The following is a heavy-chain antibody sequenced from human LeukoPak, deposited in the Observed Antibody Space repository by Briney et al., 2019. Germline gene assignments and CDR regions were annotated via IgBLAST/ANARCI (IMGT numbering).Heavy chain of an antibody. D-gene: IGHD2-21*02. J-gene: IGHJ6*03. V-gene: IGHV1-2*02. Sequence: GASVKVSCKAPGYTFTGYYMHWVRQAPGQGLEWMGWINPNSGGTNYAQNFQGRVTMTRDTSISTAYMELSRLSSDDTAVYSCARGVTARGFYYYMDIWGSGTTVTISS. CDR1: GYTFTGYY. CDR2: INPNSGGT. CDR3: ARGVTARGFYYYMDI.